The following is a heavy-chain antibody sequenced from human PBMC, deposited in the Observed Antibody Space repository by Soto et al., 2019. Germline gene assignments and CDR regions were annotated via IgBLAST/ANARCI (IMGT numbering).Heavy chain of an antibody. Sequence: GGSLRLSCAASGFTFSSYAMHWVRQAPGKGLEWVAVISYDGSNKYYADSVKGRFTISRDNSKNTLYLQMNSLRAEDTAVYYCASVITGNPELSRYYYYYYGMDVWGQGTTVTVSS. CDR2: ISYDGSNK. J-gene: IGHJ6*02. V-gene: IGHV3-30-3*01. D-gene: IGHD1-20*01. CDR3: ASVITGNPELSRYYYYYYGMDV. CDR1: GFTFSSYA.